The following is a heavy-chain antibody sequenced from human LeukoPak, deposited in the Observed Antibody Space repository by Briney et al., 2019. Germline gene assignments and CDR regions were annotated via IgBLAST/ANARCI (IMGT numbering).Heavy chain of an antibody. V-gene: IGHV3-53*05. J-gene: IGHJ5*02. CDR3: ARNWFDP. Sequence: GGSLRLSCAASGFTFSSYSMTWVRQAPGKGLEWVSVIYSGGSTYYADSVKGRFTISRDKSKNTVYLQMNSLRFEDTAMYYCARNWFDPWGQGTLVIVSS. CDR2: IYSGGST. CDR1: GFTFSSYS.